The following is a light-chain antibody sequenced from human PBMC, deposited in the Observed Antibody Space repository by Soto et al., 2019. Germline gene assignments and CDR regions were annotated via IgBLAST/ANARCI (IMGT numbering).Light chain of an antibody. CDR2: KAS. J-gene: IGKJ1*01. CDR1: QGIRND. CDR3: QQYNSYPWT. V-gene: IGKV1-6*01. Sequence: AIQMTQSPSSLSASVGDRVTITCRASQGIRNDLGWYQQKPGKAPKLLIYKASTLESGVPSNFSGSGSGTEFTLTINSLQPEDFATYYCQQYNSYPWTFGQGTKVDVK.